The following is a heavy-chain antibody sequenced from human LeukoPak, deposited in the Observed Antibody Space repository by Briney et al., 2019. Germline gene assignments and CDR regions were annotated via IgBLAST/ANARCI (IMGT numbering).Heavy chain of an antibody. CDR1: GGTFSSHG. Sequence: GASVKVSCKATGGTFSSHGISWVRQAPGQGLEWMGGITPIFGTANYPQKFQGRVTMSRNTSIATVYMEVSSLTSDDTAVYFCARARGAPYRHPFVERIAPYYLDDWGQGTLVTVSS. V-gene: IGHV1-69*05. CDR3: ARARGAPYRHPFVERIAPYYLDD. J-gene: IGHJ4*02. CDR2: ITPIFGTA. D-gene: IGHD2-21*01.